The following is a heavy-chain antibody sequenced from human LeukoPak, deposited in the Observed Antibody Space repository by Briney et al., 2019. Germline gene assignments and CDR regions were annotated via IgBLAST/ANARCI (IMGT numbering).Heavy chain of an antibody. CDR2: INPNGGGT. CDR3: ARDPGGDYSYFDY. J-gene: IGHJ4*02. CDR1: GYTFTGYY. Sequence: ASVKVSCKASGYTFTGYYMHWVRQAPGQGLEWMGWINPNGGGTNYAQKFQGRVTMTRDTSISTAYMELSRLRSDDTAVYYCARDPGGDYSYFDYWGQGTLVTVSS. D-gene: IGHD2-15*01. V-gene: IGHV1-2*02.